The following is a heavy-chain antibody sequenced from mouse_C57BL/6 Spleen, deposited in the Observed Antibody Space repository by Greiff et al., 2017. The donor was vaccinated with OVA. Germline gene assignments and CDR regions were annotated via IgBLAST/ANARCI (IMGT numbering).Heavy chain of an antibody. V-gene: IGHV1-55*01. D-gene: IGHD2-2*01. CDR2: IYPGSGST. J-gene: IGHJ4*01. CDR1: GYTFTSYW. CDR3: ASLYYGYGDYYAMDY. Sequence: QVQLQQPGAELVKPGASVKMSCKASGYTFTSYWITWVKQRPGQGLAWIGDIYPGSGSTNYNEKFKSKATLTVDTSSSTAYMQLSSLTSEDSAVYYCASLYYGYGDYYAMDYWGQGTSVTVSS.